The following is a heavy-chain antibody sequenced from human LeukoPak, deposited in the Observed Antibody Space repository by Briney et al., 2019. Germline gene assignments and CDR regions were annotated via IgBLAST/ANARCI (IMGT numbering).Heavy chain of an antibody. CDR1: GGTFSSYA. CDR3: ARSPTYRHNWFDP. Sequence: SVKVSCKASGGTFSSYAISWVRQAPGQGLEWMGGIIPIFGTANYAQKFQGRVTITADESTSTAYMELSSLRSEDTAVYYCARSPTYRHNWFDPWGQGTLVTVSS. J-gene: IGHJ5*02. V-gene: IGHV1-69*13. CDR2: IIPIFGTA.